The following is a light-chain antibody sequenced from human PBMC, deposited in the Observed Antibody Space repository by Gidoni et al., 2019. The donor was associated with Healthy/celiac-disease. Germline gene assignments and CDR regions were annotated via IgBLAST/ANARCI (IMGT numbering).Light chain of an antibody. Sequence: DIQMTQPPSTLSASVGDRVTITCRASQSISSWLAWYQQKPGKAPKLLIYDASSLESGVPSRFSGSGSGTEFTLTISSLQPDDFATYYCQQYNSYSPLTFGPGTKVEIK. J-gene: IGKJ3*01. CDR3: QQYNSYSPLT. CDR2: DAS. CDR1: QSISSW. V-gene: IGKV1-5*01.